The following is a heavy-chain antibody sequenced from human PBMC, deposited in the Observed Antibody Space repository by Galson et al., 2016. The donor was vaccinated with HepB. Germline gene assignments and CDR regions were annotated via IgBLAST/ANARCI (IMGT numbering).Heavy chain of an antibody. CDR1: GFTFKKYG. D-gene: IGHD5-24*01. CDR2: IESYSKII. Sequence: SLRLSCAASGFTFKKYGFNWVRLTPGKGLEWLSYIESYSKIIRYTESVRGRFTVSRDNAKNSVYLQLSGLRVEDTDIYYCARDGPNYNYDFWGQGTLVTVSS. CDR3: ARDGPNYNYDF. V-gene: IGHV3-48*04. J-gene: IGHJ4*02.